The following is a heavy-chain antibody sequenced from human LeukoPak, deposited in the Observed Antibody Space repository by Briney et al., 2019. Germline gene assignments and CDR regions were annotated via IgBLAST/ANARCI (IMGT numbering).Heavy chain of an antibody. V-gene: IGHV1-18*01. D-gene: IGHD3-22*01. CDR2: ISAYNGNT. J-gene: IGHJ3*02. Sequence: AASVKVSCKASGYTFTSYGISWVRQAPGQGLEWMGWISAYNGNTNYAQKLQGRVTMTTDTSTSTAYMELRSLRSDGTAVYYCARVTRSGYYWVFAFDIWGQGTMVTVSS. CDR1: GYTFTSYG. CDR3: ARVTRSGYYWVFAFDI.